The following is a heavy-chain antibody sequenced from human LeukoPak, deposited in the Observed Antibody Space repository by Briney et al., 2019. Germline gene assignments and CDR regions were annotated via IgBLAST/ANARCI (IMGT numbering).Heavy chain of an antibody. CDR1: GFTFSSYS. J-gene: IGHJ4*02. CDR2: ISSSSGTI. D-gene: IGHD3-10*01. CDR3: ARAYYSGSGTYFIDY. V-gene: IGHV3-48*02. Sequence: GGSLRLSCAASGFTFSSYSMKWVRQAPGKGLEWVSYISSSSGTIYYADSVKGRFTISRDNAKNALYLQMNSLRDEDTAVYYCARAYYSGSGTYFIDYWGQGTLVTVSS.